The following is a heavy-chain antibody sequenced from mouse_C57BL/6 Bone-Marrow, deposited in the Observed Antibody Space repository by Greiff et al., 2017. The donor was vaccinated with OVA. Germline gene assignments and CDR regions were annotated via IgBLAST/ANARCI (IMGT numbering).Heavy chain of an antibody. Sequence: QVQLQQPGAELVKPGASVKLSCKASGYTFTSYWMHWVKQRPGQGLEWIGMIHPNSGSTNYNEKFKSKATLTVDKSSSTAYMQLSSLTSEDSAVYYCARSLYSGSSWDYWGQGTTLTVSS. CDR1: GYTFTSYW. D-gene: IGHD1-1*01. J-gene: IGHJ2*01. CDR3: ARSLYSGSSWDY. CDR2: IHPNSGST. V-gene: IGHV1-64*01.